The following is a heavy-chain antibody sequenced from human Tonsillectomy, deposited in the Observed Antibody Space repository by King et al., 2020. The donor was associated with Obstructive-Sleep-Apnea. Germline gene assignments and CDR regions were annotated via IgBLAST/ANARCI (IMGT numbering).Heavy chain of an antibody. CDR1: GFTFSNFA. V-gene: IGHV3-23*04. CDR2: ITGSGAST. J-gene: IGHJ6*02. Sequence: VQLVESGGGLVQPGGSLRLSCAASGFTFSNFAMNWVRQAPGKGPEWVSSITGSGASTYYADSLKGRFTISRDNFKDALYLQTSSLRGEDTAVYYCAKSLGGFPYYSGMDVWGQGTTVTVSS. CDR3: AKSLGGFPYYSGMDV.